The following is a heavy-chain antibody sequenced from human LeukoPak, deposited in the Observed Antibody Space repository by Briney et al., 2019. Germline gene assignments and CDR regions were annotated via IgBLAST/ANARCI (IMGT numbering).Heavy chain of an antibody. D-gene: IGHD3-22*01. CDR1: GGSFSGYY. CDR3: ATNYYDSSGYYSNNWFDP. J-gene: IGHJ5*02. CDR2: INHSGST. Sequence: SETLSLTCAVYGGSFSGYYWSWIRQPPGKGLEWIGEINHSGSTNYNPSLKSRVTISVDTSKNQFSLKLRSVTAADTAVYYCATNYYDSSGYYSNNWFDPWGQGTLVTVSS. V-gene: IGHV4-34*01.